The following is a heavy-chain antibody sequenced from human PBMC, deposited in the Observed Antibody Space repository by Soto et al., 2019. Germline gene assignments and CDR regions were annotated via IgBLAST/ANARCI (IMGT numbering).Heavy chain of an antibody. CDR3: ARGIATGQLDP. CDR2: INPDNGNT. J-gene: IGHJ5*02. Sequence: ASVKVSCEASGYTFTRYTMNWVRQAPGQRLEWMGWINPDNGNTKSSQKFQDRVIITRDTSASTAYMDLSSLRSEDTAVYYCARGIATGQLDPWGQGTLVTVSS. V-gene: IGHV1-3*01. D-gene: IGHD2-15*01. CDR1: GYTFTRYT.